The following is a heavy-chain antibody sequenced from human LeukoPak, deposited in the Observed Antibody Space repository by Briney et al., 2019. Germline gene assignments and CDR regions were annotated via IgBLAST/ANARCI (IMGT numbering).Heavy chain of an antibody. Sequence: ASVKVSCKASGYTFTGYYMRWVRQAPGQGLEWMGWLNPNSGGTNYSQKFQGRVTITRDTSISTPYMVLSRLRSDDTAVYYCAIWGYCSSTSCDRTGAFDIWGQGTMVTVTS. CDR3: AIWGYCSSTSCDRTGAFDI. CDR1: GYTFTGYY. J-gene: IGHJ3*02. D-gene: IGHD2-2*02. CDR2: LNPNSGGT. V-gene: IGHV1-2*02.